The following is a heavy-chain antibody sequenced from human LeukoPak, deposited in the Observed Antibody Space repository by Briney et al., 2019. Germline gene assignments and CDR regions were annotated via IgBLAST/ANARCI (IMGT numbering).Heavy chain of an antibody. CDR3: ARGHNFGRLHPFDY. CDR2: IYSGGST. CDR1: GFTVSSNY. V-gene: IGHV3-66*01. D-gene: IGHD3-9*01. J-gene: IGHJ4*02. Sequence: PGGSLRLSRAASGFTVSSNYMSWVRQAPGKGLEWVSVIYSGGSTYYADSVKGRFTISRDNSKNTLYLQMNSLRAEDTAVYYCARGHNFGRLHPFDYWGQGTLVTVSS.